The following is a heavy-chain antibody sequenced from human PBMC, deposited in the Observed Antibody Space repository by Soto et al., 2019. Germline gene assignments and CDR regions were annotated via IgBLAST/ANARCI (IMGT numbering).Heavy chain of an antibody. J-gene: IGHJ4*02. CDR2: IYYSGST. D-gene: IGHD3-10*01. CDR1: GGSISSGGYY. V-gene: IGHV4-31*03. CDR3: ARSSTVRGVLDPYYFDY. Sequence: SETLSLTCTVSGGSISSGGYYWSWIRQHPGKGLEWIGYIYYSGSTYYNPSLKSRVTISVDTSKNQFSLKLSSVTAADTAVYYCARSSTVRGVLDPYYFDYWGQGTLVTVSS.